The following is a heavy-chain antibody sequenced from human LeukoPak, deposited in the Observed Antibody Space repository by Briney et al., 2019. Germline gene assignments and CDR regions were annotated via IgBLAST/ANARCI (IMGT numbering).Heavy chain of an antibody. V-gene: IGHV1-24*01. CDR2: FDPEDGET. D-gene: IGHD2-2*02. CDR1: GHTLTELS. CDR3: AVMALGKVPAAIRFDP. J-gene: IGHJ5*02. Sequence: GASVKVSCKVSGHTLTELSMHWVRQAPGKGLEWMGGFDPEDGETIYAQKFQGRVTMTEDTSTDTAYMELSSLRSEDTAVYYCAVMALGKVPAAIRFDPWGQGTLVTVSS.